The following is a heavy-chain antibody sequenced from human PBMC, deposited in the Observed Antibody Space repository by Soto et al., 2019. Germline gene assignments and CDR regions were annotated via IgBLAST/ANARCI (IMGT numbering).Heavy chain of an antibody. Sequence: GGSLRLSCAASGFTFSNYAMHWVRQAPGKGLEWVAITSDDGSNKYYADSVKGRFTISRDNAKNSLFLQMNSLRAEDTALYHCARGPISNDHYFDFWGQGAQVTVSS. CDR1: GFTFSNYA. J-gene: IGHJ4*02. D-gene: IGHD2-21*01. CDR2: TSDDGSNK. CDR3: ARGPISNDHYFDF. V-gene: IGHV3-30-3*01.